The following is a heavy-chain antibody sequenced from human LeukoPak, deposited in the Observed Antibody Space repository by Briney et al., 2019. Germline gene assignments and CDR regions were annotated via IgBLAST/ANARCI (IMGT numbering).Heavy chain of an antibody. CDR3: ARDGAYYYGSGSYPSLFDY. Sequence: SVKVSCKASGYTFTGYYMHWVRQAPGQGLEWMGGIIPIFGTANYAQKFQGRVTITADESTSTAYMELSSLRSEDTAVYYCARDGAYYYGSGSYPSLFDYWGQGTLVTVSS. D-gene: IGHD3-10*01. V-gene: IGHV1-69*13. CDR2: IIPIFGTA. CDR1: GYTFTGYY. J-gene: IGHJ4*02.